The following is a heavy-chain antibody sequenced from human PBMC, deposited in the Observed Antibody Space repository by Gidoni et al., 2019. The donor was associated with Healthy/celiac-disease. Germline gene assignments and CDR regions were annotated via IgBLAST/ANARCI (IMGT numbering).Heavy chain of an antibody. V-gene: IGHV1-8*01. J-gene: IGHJ6*03. D-gene: IGHD2-2*01. CDR3: ATGGYCSSTSCPLHYYYYMDV. Sequence: QVQLVQSGAEVKKPGASVQVSCKASGYTFTRYDPNWVRQATGQGLEWMGWMNPNSGNTGYAQKFQGRVTMTRNTSISTAYMELSSLRSEDTAVYYCATGGYCSSTSCPLHYYYYMDVWGKGTTVTVSS. CDR2: MNPNSGNT. CDR1: GYTFTRYD.